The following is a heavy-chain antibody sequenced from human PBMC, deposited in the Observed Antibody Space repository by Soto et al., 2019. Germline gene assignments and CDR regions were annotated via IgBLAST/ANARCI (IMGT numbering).Heavy chain of an antibody. CDR3: AKAYSSADYNWFDP. V-gene: IGHV3-33*06. Sequence: AACGETFSSYGVHWVSKTPGKGLEWVAVIWYDGSNKYYADSVKGRFTISRDNSKNTLYLQMNSVRAEDTAVYYCAKAYSSADYNWFDPWGQGTLVTVSS. CDR1: GETFSSYG. J-gene: IGHJ5*02. CDR2: IWYDGSNK. D-gene: IGHD6-19*01.